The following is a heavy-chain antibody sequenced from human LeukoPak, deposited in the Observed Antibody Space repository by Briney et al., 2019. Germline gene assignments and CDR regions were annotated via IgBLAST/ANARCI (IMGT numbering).Heavy chain of an antibody. CDR2: INSDGSST. CDR3: ARERELPLDAFDI. J-gene: IGHJ3*02. Sequence: GGSLRLSCAASGFTFSSYWMHWVRQALGKGLVWVSRINSDGSSTSYADSVKGRFTISRDNAKNTLYLQMNSLRAEDTAVYYCARERELPLDAFDIWGQGTMVTVSS. V-gene: IGHV3-74*01. CDR1: GFTFSSYW. D-gene: IGHD5-24*01.